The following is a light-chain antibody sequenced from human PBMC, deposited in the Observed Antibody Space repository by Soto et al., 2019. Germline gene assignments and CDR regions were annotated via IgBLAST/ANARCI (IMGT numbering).Light chain of an antibody. CDR1: SSDIGGYNY. J-gene: IGLJ2*01. CDR3: SSYTTTSTYVV. CDR2: DVS. V-gene: IGLV2-14*03. Sequence: QSALTQPASVSASPGQSITISCTGTSSDIGGYNYVSWYQQHPGKAPKLMISDVSNRPSGVSDRFSGSKSGNTASLTISGLQAEDEADYFCSSYTTTSTYVVFGGGTNLTVL.